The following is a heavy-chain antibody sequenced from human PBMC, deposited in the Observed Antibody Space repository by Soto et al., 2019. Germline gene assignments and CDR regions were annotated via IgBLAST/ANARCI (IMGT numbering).Heavy chain of an antibody. V-gene: IGHV4-61*01. D-gene: IGHD3-3*01. CDR1: CGSVSSGSYY. CDR2: IFYTGST. Sequence: SETLSLTCTVSCGSVSSGSYYWSWIRQPPGKGLEWIGYIFYTGSTNYNPSLKSRLTISVDMSKNQFSLKLSSVTAADTAVYYCARVDFWSGYYKSKGDYWGQGTLVTVSS. J-gene: IGHJ4*02. CDR3: ARVDFWSGYYKSKGDY.